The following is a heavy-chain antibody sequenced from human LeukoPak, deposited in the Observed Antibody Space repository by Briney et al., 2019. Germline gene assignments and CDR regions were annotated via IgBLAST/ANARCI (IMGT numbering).Heavy chain of an antibody. D-gene: IGHD1-26*01. CDR3: AKDAVLRGSYYATTG. Sequence: GGSLRLSCAASGFTFSSYVMNWVRQAPGKGLEWVSAISGSDGGAYYADSVKGRFTISRDNSKNTLYLQMNSLRAEDTAVYYCAKDAVLRGSYYATTGWGQGTLVTVSS. CDR1: GFTFSSYV. J-gene: IGHJ4*02. CDR2: ISGSDGGA. V-gene: IGHV3-23*01.